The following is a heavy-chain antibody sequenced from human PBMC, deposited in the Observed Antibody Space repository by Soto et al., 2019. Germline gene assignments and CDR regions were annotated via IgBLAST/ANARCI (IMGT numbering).Heavy chain of an antibody. J-gene: IGHJ4*02. CDR2: VDHNGVT. D-gene: IGHD4-17*01. CDR3: ARLTVAKVRTGPDY. Sequence: QVQLHQWGAGLVKPPETLSLSCTVDGGSFTGYFWTWIRQPPGKGLEWIGEVDHNGVTNYNPSLKSRVTISLDTSKKQFSLRLTSVTAADTSIYFCARLTVAKVRTGPDYWGQGALVTVSS. V-gene: IGHV4-34*01. CDR1: GGSFTGYF.